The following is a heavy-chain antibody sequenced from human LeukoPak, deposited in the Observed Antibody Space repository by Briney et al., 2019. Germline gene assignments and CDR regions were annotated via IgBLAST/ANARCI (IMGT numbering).Heavy chain of an antibody. CDR1: GGSISSGDYY. D-gene: IGHD3-10*01. V-gene: IGHV4-30-4*08. CDR3: ARVRSDGSGTI. J-gene: IGHJ3*02. Sequence: PSQTLSLTCTVSGGSISSGDYYWSWIRQPPGKGLEWIGYIHYSGRTYYNPSLKSRFPISVDTSENQFSLKLSSVTAADTAVYFCARVRSDGSGTIWGQGTMVTVSS. CDR2: IHYSGRT.